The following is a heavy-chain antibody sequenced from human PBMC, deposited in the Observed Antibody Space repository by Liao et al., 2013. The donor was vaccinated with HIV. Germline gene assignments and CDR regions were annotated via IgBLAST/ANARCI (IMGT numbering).Heavy chain of an antibody. J-gene: IGHJ4*02. CDR2: INHSGST. CDR1: GGSFSGYY. V-gene: IGHV4-34*01. Sequence: QVQLQQWGAGLLKPSETLSLTCAVYGGSFSGYYWSWIRQPPGKGLEWIGEINHSGSTNYNPSLKSRVTISVDTSKNQFSLKLSSVTAADTAVYYCATGWGCSGGSCYPLDYWGQGTLVTVSS. CDR3: ATGWGCSGGSCYPLDY. D-gene: IGHD2-15*01.